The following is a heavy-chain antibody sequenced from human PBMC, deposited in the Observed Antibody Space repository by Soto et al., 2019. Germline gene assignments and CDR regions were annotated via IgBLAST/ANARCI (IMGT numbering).Heavy chain of an antibody. CDR2: IYPGDSDT. D-gene: IGHD4-17*01. J-gene: IGHJ5*02. V-gene: IGHV5-51*01. CDR1: GYSFTSYW. Sequence: PGESLKISCKGSGYSFTSYWIGWVRQMPGKGLEWMGIIYPGDSDTRYSPSFQGQVTISADTSTSAAYLQWSSLNASDTAMYYCARHDSYGDYNWFDPWGQGTLVTVSS. CDR3: ARHDSYGDYNWFDP.